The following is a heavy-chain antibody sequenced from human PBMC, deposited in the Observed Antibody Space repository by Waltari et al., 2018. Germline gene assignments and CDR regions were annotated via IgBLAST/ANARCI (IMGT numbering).Heavy chain of an antibody. Sequence: QLQLQESGPGLVKPSETLSLTCTVSGGSISSSSYYWGWIRQPPGKGLEWIGGIYYRGSTSYNPSLKSRVTISVDTSKNQFSLKLSSVTAADTAVYYCARHGGDYVWGSYRHDAFDIWGQGTMVTVSS. CDR3: ARHGGDYVWGSYRHDAFDI. J-gene: IGHJ3*02. V-gene: IGHV4-39*01. D-gene: IGHD3-16*02. CDR2: IYYRGST. CDR1: GGSISSSSYY.